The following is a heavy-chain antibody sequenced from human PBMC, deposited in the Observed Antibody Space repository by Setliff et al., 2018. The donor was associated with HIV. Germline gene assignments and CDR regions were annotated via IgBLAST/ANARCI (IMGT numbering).Heavy chain of an antibody. J-gene: IGHJ3*02. CDR2: IYHSGST. V-gene: IGHV4-38-2*01. CDR1: GYSISSGYY. D-gene: IGHD2-15*01. CDR3: ARNPCSGGSCPDAFDI. Sequence: SETLSLTCAVSGYSISSGYYWGRIRQPPGKGLEWIGSIYHSGSTYYNPSLKSRVTISVDTSKNQFSLKLSSVTAADTAVYYCARNPCSGGSCPDAFDIWGQGTMVTVSS.